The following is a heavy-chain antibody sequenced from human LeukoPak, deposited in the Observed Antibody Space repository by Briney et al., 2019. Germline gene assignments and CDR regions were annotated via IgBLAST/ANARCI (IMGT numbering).Heavy chain of an antibody. J-gene: IGHJ4*02. Sequence: SETLTLTCTVSGGPISNSNYYCRWIRQPPGKGLEWIWSIYYTGSIYSNPSLKSRVTISTDMSNNQSSFKLTSVTAADAAFLHCARHRRLASPFESWGQGNLVTVSS. CDR2: IYYTGSI. V-gene: IGHV4-39*01. D-gene: IGHD6-25*01. CDR3: ARHRRLASPFES. CDR1: GGPISNSNYY.